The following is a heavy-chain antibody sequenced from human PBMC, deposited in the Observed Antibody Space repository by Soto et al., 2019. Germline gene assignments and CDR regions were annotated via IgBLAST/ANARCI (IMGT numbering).Heavy chain of an antibody. J-gene: IGHJ4*02. Sequence: GGSLRLSCAASGFTFNNYWMSWVRQAPGKGLEWVANIKEDGSEKYYVDSVKGRFTISRDNAKNSLYLQMNSLRAEDTAVYYCTRDLGYCSGGSCYSNYFDYWGRGTLVTVSS. CDR1: GFTFNNYW. CDR3: TRDLGYCSGGSCYSNYFDY. CDR2: IKEDGSEK. D-gene: IGHD2-15*01. V-gene: IGHV3-7*01.